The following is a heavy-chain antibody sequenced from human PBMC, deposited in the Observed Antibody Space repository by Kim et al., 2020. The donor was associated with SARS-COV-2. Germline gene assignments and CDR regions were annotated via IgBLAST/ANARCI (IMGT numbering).Heavy chain of an antibody. CDR1: GYTFINYA. CDR3: ARVAAAANYYYYGMDV. J-gene: IGHJ6*02. CDR2: INAGNGNT. D-gene: IGHD6-13*01. V-gene: IGHV1-3*01. Sequence: ASVKVSCKASGYTFINYAMHWVRQAPGQRLEWMGWINAGNGNTKYSQKFQGRVTIARDTSASTAYMELGSLRSEDTAVYYCARVAAAANYYYYGMDVWGQGTMVIVSS.